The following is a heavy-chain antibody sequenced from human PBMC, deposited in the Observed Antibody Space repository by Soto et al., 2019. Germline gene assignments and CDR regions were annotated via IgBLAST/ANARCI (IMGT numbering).Heavy chain of an antibody. V-gene: IGHV1-69*13. J-gene: IGHJ4*02. Sequence: SVKVSCKASGGTFSSYAISWVRQAPGQGLEWMGGIIPIFGTANYAQKFQGRVTITADESTSTAYMELSSLRSEDTAVYYCARTHRAMMDSSSYDYWGQGTLVTVSS. D-gene: IGHD6-6*01. CDR3: ARTHRAMMDSSSYDY. CDR2: IIPIFGTA. CDR1: GGTFSSYA.